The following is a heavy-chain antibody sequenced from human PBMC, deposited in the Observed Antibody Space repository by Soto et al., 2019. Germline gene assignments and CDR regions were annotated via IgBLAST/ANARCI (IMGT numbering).Heavy chain of an antibody. CDR2: IWYDGSKK. J-gene: IGHJ6*02. D-gene: IGHD6-6*01. V-gene: IGHV3-33*01. CDR1: GFTFSNYG. Sequence: PGGSLRLSCAASGFTFSNYGMNWVRQAPGKGLEWVAVIWYDGSKKYYAESVEGRFTISRDNSKNTLYLQMNSLRAEYTSVYYCARDTGYGSSSRVYYYYGMDVWGQGTTVTVSS. CDR3: ARDTGYGSSSRVYYYYGMDV.